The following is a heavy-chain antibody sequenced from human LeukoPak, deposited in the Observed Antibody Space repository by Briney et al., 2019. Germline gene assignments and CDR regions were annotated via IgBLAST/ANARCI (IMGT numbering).Heavy chain of an antibody. Sequence: ASVKVSCKASGYTFTSYGISWVRQAPGQGLEWMGWISAYNGNTNYAQKLQGRVTMTTDTSTSTAYMELRSLRSDDTAVYYCARDHSGGYAGGALFYYYSMDVWGQGTTVTVSS. J-gene: IGHJ6*02. CDR2: ISAYNGNT. CDR3: ARDHSGGYAGGALFYYYSMDV. V-gene: IGHV1-18*01. CDR1: GYTFTSYG. D-gene: IGHD5-12*01.